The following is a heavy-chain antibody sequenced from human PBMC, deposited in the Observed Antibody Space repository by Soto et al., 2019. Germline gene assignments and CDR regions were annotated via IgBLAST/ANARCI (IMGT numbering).Heavy chain of an antibody. CDR1: GFTFSSDW. J-gene: IGHJ4*02. V-gene: IGHV3-74*01. CDR2: INSDGSVT. Sequence: EVQLVESGGGLVQPGGSLRLSCAASGFTFSSDWMHWVRHSPGKGLVWVSHINSDGSVTKYADSVKGRFTISSDNAKNTLYLQLNSLRAEDTSVYYCARAAQFNDGGNSGFDYWGQGTLVTVSS. D-gene: IGHD2-21*02. CDR3: ARAAQFNDGGNSGFDY.